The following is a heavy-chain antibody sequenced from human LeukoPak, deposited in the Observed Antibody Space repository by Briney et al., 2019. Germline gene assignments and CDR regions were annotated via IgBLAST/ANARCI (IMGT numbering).Heavy chain of an antibody. V-gene: IGHV4-61*02. CDR2: IYTSGST. Sequence: SETLSLTCTVSGGSISSGSYYWSWIRQPAGKGLEWIGRIYTSGSTNYNPSLKSRVTISVDTSKNQFSLKLSSVTAADTAVYYCARDPAPSSSWGFDYWGQGTLVTVSS. D-gene: IGHD6-13*01. J-gene: IGHJ4*02. CDR3: ARDPAPSSSWGFDY. CDR1: GGSISSGSYY.